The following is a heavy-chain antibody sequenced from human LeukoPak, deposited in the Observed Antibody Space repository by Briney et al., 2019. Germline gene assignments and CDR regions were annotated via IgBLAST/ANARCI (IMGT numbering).Heavy chain of an antibody. CDR1: GFTFSSYS. CDR2: ISSSSSYI. CDR3: ARQPHTAMPYFDY. D-gene: IGHD5-18*01. J-gene: IGHJ4*02. Sequence: KAGGSLRLSCAASGFTFSSYSMNWVRQAPGKGLEGVSSISSSSSYIYYADSVKGRFTISRDNAKNSLYLQMNSLRAEDTAVYYCARQPHTAMPYFDYWGQGTLVTVSS. V-gene: IGHV3-21*01.